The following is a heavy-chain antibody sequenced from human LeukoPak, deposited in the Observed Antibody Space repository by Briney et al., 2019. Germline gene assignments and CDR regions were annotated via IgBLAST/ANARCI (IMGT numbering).Heavy chain of an antibody. V-gene: IGHV1-69*04. CDR3: ARGRIVVVTYFDY. D-gene: IGHD2-21*02. CDR2: IIPILGIA. J-gene: IGHJ4*02. Sequence: SVKVSCKASGGTFSSYAISWVRQAPGQGLEWMGRIIPILGIANYAQKFQGRVTITADKSTSTAYMELSSLRSEDTAVYYCARGRIVVVTYFDYWGQGTLVTVTS. CDR1: GGTFSSYA.